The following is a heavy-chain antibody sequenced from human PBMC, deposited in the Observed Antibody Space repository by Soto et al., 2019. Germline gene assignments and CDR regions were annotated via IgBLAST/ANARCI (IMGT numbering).Heavy chain of an antibody. CDR3: ARATLGPVRFFEY. V-gene: IGHV3-66*01. D-gene: IGHD7-27*01. CDR1: GFTVSSNY. J-gene: IGHJ4*02. CDR2: IYSGGST. Sequence: GSLRLSCAASGFTVSSNYMSWVRQAPGKGLEWVSVIYSGGSTYYADSVKGRFTISRDNSKNTLYLQMNSLRAEDTAVYYCARATLGPVRFFEYWGQGTLVTVSS.